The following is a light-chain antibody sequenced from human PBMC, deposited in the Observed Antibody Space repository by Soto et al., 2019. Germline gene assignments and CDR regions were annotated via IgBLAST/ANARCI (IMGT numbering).Light chain of an antibody. V-gene: IGLV1-40*01. J-gene: IGLJ3*02. Sequence: QSVLTQPPSVSGAPGQRVTISCTGSSSNIGAGYDVHWYQQLPGTAPKLLIYGNSNRPSGVPERFSGSKSGKTASLTVSGLQADDEADYYCSSYVGNNNLVFGGGTKVTVL. CDR1: SSNIGAGYD. CDR2: GNS. CDR3: SSYVGNNNLV.